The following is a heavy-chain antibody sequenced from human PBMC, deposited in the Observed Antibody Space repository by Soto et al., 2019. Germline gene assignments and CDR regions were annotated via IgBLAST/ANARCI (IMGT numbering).Heavy chain of an antibody. CDR2: INPNSGGT. V-gene: IGHV1-2*04. D-gene: IGHD6-19*01. Sequence: GGPVKVSCKASGYTFTGYYMHWVRQAPGQGLEWMGWINPNSGGTNYAQKFQGWVTMTRDTSISTAYMELSRLRSDDTAVYYCARVRGGYSSGWSPFDIWGQGTMVTVSS. CDR3: ARVRGGYSSGWSPFDI. J-gene: IGHJ3*02. CDR1: GYTFTGYY.